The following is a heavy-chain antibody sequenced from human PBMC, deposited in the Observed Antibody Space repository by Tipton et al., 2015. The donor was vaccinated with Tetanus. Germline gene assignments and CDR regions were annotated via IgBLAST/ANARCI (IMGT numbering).Heavy chain of an antibody. V-gene: IGHV1-8*01. Sequence: QLVQSGAEVKKPGASVKVSCKASGYTFTSYDINWVRQATGQGLEWMGWMNPNSGNTGYAQKFQGRVTMTRNTSISTAYTELSSLRSEDTAVYYCARRVYDSEETRIDYWGQGTLVTVSS. CDR3: ARRVYDSEETRIDY. D-gene: IGHD3-22*01. J-gene: IGHJ4*02. CDR2: MNPNSGNT. CDR1: GYTFTSYD.